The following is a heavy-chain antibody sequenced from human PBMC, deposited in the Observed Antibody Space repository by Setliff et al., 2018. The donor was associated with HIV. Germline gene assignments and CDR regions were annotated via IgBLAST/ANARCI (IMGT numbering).Heavy chain of an antibody. D-gene: IGHD1-26*01. CDR3: TRAHFLVTETRNWFDP. J-gene: IGHJ5*02. CDR2: ISPNNGDT. Sequence: ASVKVSCKASEYTFTDYFMHWVRQAPGQGLEWMGWISPNNGDTKIARIFQDRIILTRDTSTSIAYMELIRPRHDDTAFYYCTRAHFLVTETRNWFDPWGQGTLVTVSS. CDR1: EYTFTDYF. V-gene: IGHV1-2*02.